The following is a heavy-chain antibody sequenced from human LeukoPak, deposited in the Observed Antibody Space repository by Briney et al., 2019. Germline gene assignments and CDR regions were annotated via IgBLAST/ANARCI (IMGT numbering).Heavy chain of an antibody. CDR3: AKDHYYDSSGPPAYFDY. Sequence: GGSPRLSCAASGFTFSSYGMSWVGKAPGKGLEWAPAIGGSGGSTYYADSVKGRFTISRDNSKNTLYLQMNSLRAEDTAVYYCAKDHYYDSSGPPAYFDYWGQGTLVTVSS. D-gene: IGHD3-22*01. V-gene: IGHV3-23*01. J-gene: IGHJ4*02. CDR2: IGGSGGST. CDR1: GFTFSSYG.